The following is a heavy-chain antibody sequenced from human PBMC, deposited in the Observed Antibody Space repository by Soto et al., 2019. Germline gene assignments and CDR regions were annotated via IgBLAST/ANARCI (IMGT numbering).Heavy chain of an antibody. CDR2: ISSSSSYT. CDR3: ARDVWELRNYYYGMDV. V-gene: IGHV3-11*05. Sequence: QVQLVESGGGLVKPGGSLRLSCAASGFTFSDYYMSWIRQAPGKGLEWVSYISSSSSYTNYADSVKGRFTISRDNAKNSLDLQMNSLRAEDTAVYYCARDVWELRNYYYGMDVWGQGTTVTVSS. J-gene: IGHJ6*02. CDR1: GFTFSDYY. D-gene: IGHD1-26*01.